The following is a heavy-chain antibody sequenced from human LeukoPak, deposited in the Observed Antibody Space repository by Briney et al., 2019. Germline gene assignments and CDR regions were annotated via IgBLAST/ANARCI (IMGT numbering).Heavy chain of an antibody. CDR3: ATDYGGRYFDY. CDR1: GFTVSSIH. Sequence: PGGSLRLSCAASGFTVSSIHMVWVRQAPGKGLEWVSVISASGGSAYHADSVKGRFNISRDNLENTVYLQMDSLRAEDTAIYYCATDYGGRYFDYWGQGTLVTVSS. CDR2: ISASGGSA. D-gene: IGHD4-23*01. V-gene: IGHV3-23*01. J-gene: IGHJ4*02.